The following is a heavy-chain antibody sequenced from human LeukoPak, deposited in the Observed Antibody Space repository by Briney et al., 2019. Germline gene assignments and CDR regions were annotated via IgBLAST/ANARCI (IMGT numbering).Heavy chain of an antibody. CDR2: IYYSGST. J-gene: IGHJ6*02. Sequence: KTSETLSLTCTVSGGSISSYYWSWIRQPPGKGLEWIGYIYYSGSTNYNPSLKSRVTISVDTSKNQFSLKLSSVTAADTAVYYCARQRPHYYYYGMDVWGQGTTVTVSS. CDR3: ARQRPHYYYYGMDV. V-gene: IGHV4-59*08. CDR1: GGSISSYY.